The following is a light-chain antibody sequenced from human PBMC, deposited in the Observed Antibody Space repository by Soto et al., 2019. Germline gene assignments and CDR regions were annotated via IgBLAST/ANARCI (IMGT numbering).Light chain of an antibody. CDR2: DNN. CDR1: NSNIGAGYD. J-gene: IGLJ2*01. V-gene: IGLV1-51*01. CDR3: GTWDYSLSAVV. Sequence: QSVLTQPPSVSGAPGQRVTIACTGNNSNIGAGYDVHWYRLFPGGAPTLLIYDNNKRPSGIPDRFSGSKSGTSATLGITGLQTGDEAHYYCGTWDYSLSAVVFGGGTKLTVL.